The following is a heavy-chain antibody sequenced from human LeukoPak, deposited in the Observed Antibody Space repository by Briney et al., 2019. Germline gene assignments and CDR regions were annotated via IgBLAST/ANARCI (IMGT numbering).Heavy chain of an antibody. J-gene: IGHJ4*02. Sequence: GASVKVSCKASGYTFASYDINWVRQATGQGLEWMGWMNPNSGNTGYAQKFQGRVTMTRDTSTSTAYMELSSLRSEDTAVYYCAREEGEPNYFDYWGQGTLVTVSS. V-gene: IGHV1-8*01. CDR1: GYTFASYD. D-gene: IGHD3-16*01. CDR2: MNPNSGNT. CDR3: AREEGEPNYFDY.